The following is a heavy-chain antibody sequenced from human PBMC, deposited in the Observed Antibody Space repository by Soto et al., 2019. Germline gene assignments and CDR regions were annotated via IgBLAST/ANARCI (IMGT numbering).Heavy chain of an antibody. V-gene: IGHV3-23*01. D-gene: IGHD1-1*01. CDR1: GFTFSNYP. CDR3: AKGTLPYHTGGRIYWTDDS. CDR2: IRGSGETA. J-gene: IGHJ5*01. Sequence: EVHLLESGGGLVQPGGSLRLSCAASGFTFSNYPMSWVRQAPGKGLEWLSAIRGSGETAYYADSVKGRFTISRDNSRDTLYLHLSSLRAEDTAVYFCAKGTLPYHTGGRIYWTDDSWGQGTPVTLSS.